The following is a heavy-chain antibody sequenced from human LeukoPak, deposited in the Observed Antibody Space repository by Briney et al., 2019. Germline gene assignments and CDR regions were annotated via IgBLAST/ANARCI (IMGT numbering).Heavy chain of an antibody. Sequence: GGSLRLSCAASGFTFSNAWMSWVRQAPGKGLEWVSYISSSSSTIYYADSVKGRFTISRDNAKNSLYLQMNSLRDEDTAVYYCARAPPKGGYYVWFDPWGQGTLVTVSS. J-gene: IGHJ5*02. CDR1: GFTFSNAW. CDR3: ARAPPKGGYYVWFDP. V-gene: IGHV3-48*02. CDR2: ISSSSSTI. D-gene: IGHD3-3*01.